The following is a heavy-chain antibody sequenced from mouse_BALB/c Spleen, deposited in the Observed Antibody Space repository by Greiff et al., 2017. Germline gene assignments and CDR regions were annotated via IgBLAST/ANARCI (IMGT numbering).Heavy chain of an antibody. Sequence: DVKLVESGGGLVQPGGSRKLSCAASGFTFSSFGMHWVRQAPEKGLEWVAYISSGSSTIYYADTVKGRFTISRDNPKNTLFLQMTSLRSEDTAMYYCARSQYPDCYAMDYWGQGTSVTVSS. CDR2: ISSGSSTI. V-gene: IGHV5-17*02. J-gene: IGHJ4*01. CDR3: ARSQYPDCYAMDY. CDR1: GFTFSSFG. D-gene: IGHD6-1*01.